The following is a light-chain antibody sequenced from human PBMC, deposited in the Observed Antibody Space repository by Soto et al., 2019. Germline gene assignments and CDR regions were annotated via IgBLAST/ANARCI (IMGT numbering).Light chain of an antibody. J-gene: IGKJ1*01. CDR1: QSILYSSTNRNY. CDR2: GAS. Sequence: DIVLTQSPVSLAVSLGERATITCKSSQSILYSSTNRNYLAWYQQKPGQAPRLLIYGASNRATGIPDRFSGSGSGTDFTLTISRLEPEDFAVYYCQQYGSSGTFGQGTKVEIK. V-gene: IGKV4-1*01. CDR3: QQYGSSGT.